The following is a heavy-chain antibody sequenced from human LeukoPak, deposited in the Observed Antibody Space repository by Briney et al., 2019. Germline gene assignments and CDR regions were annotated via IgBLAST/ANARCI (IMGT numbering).Heavy chain of an antibody. D-gene: IGHD3-22*01. CDR2: INGDGSTT. CDR3: ATGNYYDSRGYYTFGH. Sequence: GGSLRLSCAASGFAFNRYWMHWVRQTPGKGLVWVSRINGDGSTTSYADSVKGGFTISRDDAKNTLYLQMSSLRAEDTAVYYCATGNYYDSRGYYTFGHWGQGTLVTVSS. J-gene: IGHJ4*02. CDR1: GFAFNRYW. V-gene: IGHV3-74*01.